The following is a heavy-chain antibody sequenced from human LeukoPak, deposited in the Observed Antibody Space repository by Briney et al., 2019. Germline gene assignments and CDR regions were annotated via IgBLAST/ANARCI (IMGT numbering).Heavy chain of an antibody. D-gene: IGHD6-19*01. V-gene: IGHV4-59*01. J-gene: IGHJ4*02. Sequence: PSETLSLTCTVSGGSISSYYWSWIRQPPGKGLEWIGYIYYSGSTNYNPSLKSRVTISVDTSKNQFSLKLSSVTAADTAVYYCARDLSSGWYWFDYWGQGTLVTVSS. CDR3: ARDLSSGWYWFDY. CDR2: IYYSGST. CDR1: GGSISSYY.